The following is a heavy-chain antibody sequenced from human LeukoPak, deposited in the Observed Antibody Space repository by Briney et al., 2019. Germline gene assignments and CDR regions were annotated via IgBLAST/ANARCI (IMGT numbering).Heavy chain of an antibody. J-gene: IGHJ3*02. CDR2: IYHSGST. Sequence: SETLSLTCAVSGYSISSGYYWGWIRQPPGKVLEWIGIIYHSGSTYYNPSLKSRVTISVDTSKNQFSLKLSSVTAADTAVYYCARSSNYASDIWGQGTMVSVSS. D-gene: IGHD2-2*01. CDR1: GYSISSGYY. CDR3: ARSSNYASDI. V-gene: IGHV4-38-2*01.